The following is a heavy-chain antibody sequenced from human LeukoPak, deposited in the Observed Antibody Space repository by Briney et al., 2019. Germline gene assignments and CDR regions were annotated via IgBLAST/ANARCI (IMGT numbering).Heavy chain of an antibody. CDR1: GFTFSLYW. Sequence: GGSLRLSCAASGFTFSLYWVNWVRRAPGKGLEWVANIKQDGSEKNYVDSVKGRFTISRDNAKNSLYLQMNNLRVEDTAKYYCAGGTGFIIKDWGQGTLVTVSS. V-gene: IGHV3-7*03. CDR3: AGGTGFIIKD. J-gene: IGHJ4*02. D-gene: IGHD3-9*01. CDR2: IKQDGSEK.